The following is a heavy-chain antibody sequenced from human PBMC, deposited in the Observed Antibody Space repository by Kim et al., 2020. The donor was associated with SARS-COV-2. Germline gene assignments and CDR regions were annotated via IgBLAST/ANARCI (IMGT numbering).Heavy chain of an antibody. CDR2: T. CDR3: ARGSGSGIDY. V-gene: IGHV1-3*01. D-gene: IGHD6-19*01. Sequence: TKYAQKFQGRVTINRDTSASTAYMELSSLRSEDTAVYYCARGSGSGIDYWGQGTLVTVSS. J-gene: IGHJ4*02.